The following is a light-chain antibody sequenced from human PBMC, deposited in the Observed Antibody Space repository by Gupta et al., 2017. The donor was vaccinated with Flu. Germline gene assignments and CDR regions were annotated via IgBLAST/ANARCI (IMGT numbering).Light chain of an antibody. CDR1: TNDVGKNNL. CDR3: CSYASTDAPYV. J-gene: IGLJ1*01. V-gene: IGLV2-23*01. Sequence: ITISCTGTTNDVGKNNLISWYQQFPGKAPKLIIYEGNKRPSDISDRFSASKSGNTASMTISGLQLEDEAEYFCCSYASTDAPYVFGSGTRVTVL. CDR2: EGN.